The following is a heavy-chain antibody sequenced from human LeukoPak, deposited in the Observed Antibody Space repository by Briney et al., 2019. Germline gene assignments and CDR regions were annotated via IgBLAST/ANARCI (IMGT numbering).Heavy chain of an antibody. V-gene: IGHV3-30*18. CDR1: GFTFSSYG. CDR2: ISYDGSNK. Sequence: GGSLRLSCAASGFTFSSYGMHWVRQAPGKGLEWVAVISYDGSNKYYADSVKGRFTISRDNSKNTLYLQMNSLRAEDTAVYYCAKIETEGDNYDFWTGYYKGPFFDYWGQGTLVTVSS. CDR3: AKIETEGDNYDFWTGYYKGPFFDY. J-gene: IGHJ4*02. D-gene: IGHD3-3*01.